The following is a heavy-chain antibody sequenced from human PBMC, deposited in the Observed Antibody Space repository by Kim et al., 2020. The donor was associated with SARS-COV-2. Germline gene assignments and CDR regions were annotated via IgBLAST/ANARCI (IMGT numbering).Heavy chain of an antibody. CDR2: INAGNGNT. Sequence: ASVKVSCKASGYTFTSYAMHWVRQAPGQRLEWMGWINAGNGNTKYSQKFQGRVTITRDTSASTAYMELSSLRSEDTAVYYCAREDIWFGELFFDYWGQGTLVTVSS. J-gene: IGHJ4*02. CDR1: GYTFTSYA. V-gene: IGHV1-3*01. CDR3: AREDIWFGELFFDY. D-gene: IGHD3-10*01.